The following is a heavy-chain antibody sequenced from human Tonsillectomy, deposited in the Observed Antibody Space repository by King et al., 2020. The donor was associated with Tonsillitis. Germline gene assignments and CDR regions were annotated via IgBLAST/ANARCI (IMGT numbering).Heavy chain of an antibody. D-gene: IGHD2-21*01. CDR1: CGSFIDYY. CDR2: NNHSGNS. J-gene: IGHJ4*02. CDR3: ASEIAYFDY. V-gene: IGHV4-34*01. Sequence: VQLQQWGTGLLKPSETLSLTRAVYCGSFIDYYWTWIRQPPGKGLEWIWENNHSGNSDYNPSLKSRVTISIDTSKNQFSLRLSSVTAADTAVYYCASEIAYFDYWGQGTLVTVSS.